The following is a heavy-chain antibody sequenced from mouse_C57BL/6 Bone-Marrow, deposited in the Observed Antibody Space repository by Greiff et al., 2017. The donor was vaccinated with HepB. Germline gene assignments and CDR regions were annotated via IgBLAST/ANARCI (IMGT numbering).Heavy chain of an antibody. CDR2: IWRGGST. Sequence: VQLQQSGPGLVQPSQSLSITCTVSGFSLTSYGVHWVRQSPGKGLEWLGVIWRGGSTDYNAAFMSRLSITKDNSKSQVFFKMNSLQADDTAIYYCAKYGNWDEAWFAYWGQGTLVTVSA. D-gene: IGHD2-1*01. J-gene: IGHJ3*01. V-gene: IGHV2-5*01. CDR3: AKYGNWDEAWFAY. CDR1: GFSLTSYG.